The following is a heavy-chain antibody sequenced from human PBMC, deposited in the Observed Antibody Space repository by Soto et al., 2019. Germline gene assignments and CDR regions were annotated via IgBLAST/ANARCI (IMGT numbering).Heavy chain of an antibody. CDR1: GFTFSSYA. Sequence: PGGSLRLSCAASGFTFSSYAMSWVRQAPGKGLEWVSGISGSGVTTYYADSVKGRFTISRDNSKNTLYLQMNSLRAEDTAVYYCAREGNVRLRQYQLLQSNGDPFTYDYWGQGTLVTVSS. V-gene: IGHV3-23*01. J-gene: IGHJ4*02. CDR2: ISGSGVTT. CDR3: AREGNVRLRQYQLLQSNGDPFTYDY. D-gene: IGHD2-2*01.